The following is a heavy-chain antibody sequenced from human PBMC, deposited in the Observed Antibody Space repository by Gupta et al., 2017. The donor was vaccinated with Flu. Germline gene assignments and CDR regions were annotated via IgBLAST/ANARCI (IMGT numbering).Heavy chain of an antibody. CDR1: GGSISSYY. CDR2: IYDSGST. J-gene: IGHJ6*03. Sequence: QVQLQESGPGLVKPSETLSLTCTVSGGSISSYYWTWIRQPPGKGLEWSGYIYDSGSTNYNPSRKSRVTISVDTSKNQVSLKLSSVNDADTDVYYCARQSRKLNYYYYYMDVWGKGTTVT. V-gene: IGHV4-59*08. CDR3: ARQSRKLNYYYYYMDV. D-gene: IGHD6-13*01.